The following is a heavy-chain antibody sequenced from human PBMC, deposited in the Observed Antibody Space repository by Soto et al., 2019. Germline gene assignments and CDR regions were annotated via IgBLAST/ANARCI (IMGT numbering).Heavy chain of an antibody. D-gene: IGHD6-13*01. CDR2: IYRGDSDI. Sequence: ESLNISCKGSGYRFSNYWIAWVRQRPGKGLEWMGIIYRGDSDIRYSPSFQGQVTISADKSINTAYLQWSSLKASDTATYYCARTAAAGKYYYGVDVWGQGTTVTVSS. CDR3: ARTAAAGKYYYGVDV. J-gene: IGHJ6*02. CDR1: GYRFSNYW. V-gene: IGHV5-51*01.